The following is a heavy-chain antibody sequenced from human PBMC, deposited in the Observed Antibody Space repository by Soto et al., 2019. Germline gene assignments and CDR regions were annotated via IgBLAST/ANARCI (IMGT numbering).Heavy chain of an antibody. Sequence: QVQLVESGGGVVQPGRSLRLSCAASGFTFSSYGMHWVRQAPGKGLEWVAVIWYDGSNKYYADSVKGRFTISRDNSKNTLYLKMNSLRAEDTAVYYCARDQYSYGYGSPVYYYYYGMDVWGQGTTVTVSS. V-gene: IGHV3-33*01. CDR3: ARDQYSYGYGSPVYYYYYGMDV. CDR2: IWYDGSNK. D-gene: IGHD5-18*01. CDR1: GFTFSSYG. J-gene: IGHJ6*02.